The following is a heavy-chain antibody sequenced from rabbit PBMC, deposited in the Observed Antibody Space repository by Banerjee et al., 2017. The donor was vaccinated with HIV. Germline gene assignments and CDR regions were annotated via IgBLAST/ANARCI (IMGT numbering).Heavy chain of an antibody. V-gene: IGHV1S40*01. CDR2: IYPDYGST. CDR3: ARTGYAGYGDADL. Sequence: QSMKESGGDLVKPGASLTLTCTASGFTISSNYYMCWVRQAPGKGLEWIAYIYPDYGSTDYASWVNGRFTISLDNAQNTVFLQMTSLTAADTATYFCARTGYAGYGDADLWGQGTLVTVS. J-gene: IGHJ4*01. D-gene: IGHD6-1*01. CDR1: GFTISSNYY.